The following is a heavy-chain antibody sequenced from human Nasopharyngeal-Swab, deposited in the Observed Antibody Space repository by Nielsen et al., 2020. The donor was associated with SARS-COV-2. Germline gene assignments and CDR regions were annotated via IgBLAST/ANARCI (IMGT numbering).Heavy chain of an antibody. V-gene: IGHV3-73*01. J-gene: IGHJ3*02. D-gene: IGHD4-17*01. CDR2: IRSKANSYAT. CDR3: TRLTVTGAFDI. Sequence: VRQMPGKGLEWVGRIRSKANSYATAYAASVKGRLTISRDDSKNTAYLQMNSLKTEDTAVYYCTRLTVTGAFDIWGQGTMVTVSS.